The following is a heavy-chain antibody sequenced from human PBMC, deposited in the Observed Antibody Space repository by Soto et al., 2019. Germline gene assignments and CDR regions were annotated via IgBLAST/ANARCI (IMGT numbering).Heavy chain of an antibody. CDR3: ARAPPYNSGWPFDY. CDR2: TYYRSKWYN. CDR1: VDSVSSNSAA. Sequence: SQTLSLTCAISVDSVSSNSAAWNWIRQSPSRGLEWLGRTYYRSKWYNDYAVSVKSRITITPDTSKNQFSLQLNAVTPEDTAVYYCARAPPYNSGWPFDYWGQGTLVTVSS. J-gene: IGHJ4*02. V-gene: IGHV6-1*01. D-gene: IGHD6-19*01.